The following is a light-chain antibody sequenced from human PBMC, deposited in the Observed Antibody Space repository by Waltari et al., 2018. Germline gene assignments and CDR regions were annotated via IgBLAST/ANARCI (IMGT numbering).Light chain of an antibody. J-gene: IGKJ3*01. V-gene: IGKV3-20*01. CDR3: QQHYSPPFT. CDR1: QSVSSSY. CDR2: GAS. Sequence: EIVLTQSPGTLSLSPGERATLSCRASQSVSSSYLAWYQQKPGQAPRLLIYGASSRATGIPDRFSGSGSGTDFTLTISRLEPEDFAVYYCQQHYSPPFTFGPGTKVNI.